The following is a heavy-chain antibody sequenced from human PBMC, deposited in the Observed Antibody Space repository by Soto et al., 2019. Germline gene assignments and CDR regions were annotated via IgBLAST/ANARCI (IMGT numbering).Heavy chain of an antibody. J-gene: IGHJ3*02. CDR2: ISSSSSTI. CDR3: ASCGQLIAVGAKDDAFDI. CDR1: GFTFSSYS. V-gene: IGHV3-48*02. Sequence: HPGGSLRLSCAASGFTFSSYSMNWVRQAPGKGLEWVSYISSSSSTIYYADSVKGRFTISRDNAKNSLYLQMNSLRDEDTAVYYCASCGQLIAVGAKDDAFDIWGQGTMVTVSS. D-gene: IGHD1-26*01.